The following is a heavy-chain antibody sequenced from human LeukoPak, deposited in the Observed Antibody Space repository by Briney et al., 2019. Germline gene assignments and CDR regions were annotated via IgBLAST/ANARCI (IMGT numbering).Heavy chain of an antibody. V-gene: IGHV4-4*02. D-gene: IGHD2-15*01. Sequence: PSGTLSLPCAVSGGSISSSNWWSWVRQPPGKGLEWIGEIYHSGSTNYNPSLKSRVTISVDKSKNQFSLKLSSVTAADTAVYYCARAGRYCSGGSCGGWFDPWGQGTLVTVSS. J-gene: IGHJ5*02. CDR1: GGSISSSNW. CDR3: ARAGRYCSGGSCGGWFDP. CDR2: IYHSGST.